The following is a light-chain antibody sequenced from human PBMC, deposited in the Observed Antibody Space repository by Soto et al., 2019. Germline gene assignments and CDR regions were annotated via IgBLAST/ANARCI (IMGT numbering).Light chain of an antibody. CDR1: QSISSY. J-gene: IGKJ5*01. Sequence: DIQMTQSPSSLSASVGDRVTITCRASQSISSYLNWYQQKPGKAPKLLIYAASNLQSGVPSRFSGSESGTDFTLTISSLQPEDFATYYCQQGHSNPITLGQGTRLEIK. CDR2: AAS. CDR3: QQGHSNPIT. V-gene: IGKV1-39*01.